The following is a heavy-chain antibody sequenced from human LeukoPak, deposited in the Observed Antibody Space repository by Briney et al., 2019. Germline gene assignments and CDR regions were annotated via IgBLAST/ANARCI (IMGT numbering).Heavy chain of an antibody. J-gene: IGHJ4*02. V-gene: IGHV1-69*02. CDR1: GGTFSSYT. CDR2: IIPIVNIT. CDR3: ARGSYQLAH. D-gene: IGHD2-2*01. Sequence: SVKVSCKASGGTFSSYTIHWVRQAPGQGLEWMGRIIPIVNITNYAQRFQGRVTITADKSTGTAYMEVSSLRSEDTAVYYCARGSYQLAHWGQGTLVTVSS.